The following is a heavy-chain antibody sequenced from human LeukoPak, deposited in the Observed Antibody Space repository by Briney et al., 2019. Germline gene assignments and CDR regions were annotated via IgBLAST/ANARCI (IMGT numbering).Heavy chain of an antibody. Sequence: ASVKVSCKASGYTFTSYDINWVRQATGQGLEWMGWMNPSSGNTGYAQKFQSRVTITRNTSISTAYMELSSLRSEDTAVYYCATYCSSTSCPYNWFDPWGQGTLVTVSS. CDR1: GYTFTSYD. CDR2: MNPSSGNT. CDR3: ATYCSSTSCPYNWFDP. V-gene: IGHV1-8*03. J-gene: IGHJ5*02. D-gene: IGHD2-2*01.